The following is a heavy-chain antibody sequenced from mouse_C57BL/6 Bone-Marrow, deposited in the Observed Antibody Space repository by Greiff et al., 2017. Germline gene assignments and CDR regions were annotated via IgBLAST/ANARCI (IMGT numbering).Heavy chain of an antibody. D-gene: IGHD1-1*01. V-gene: IGHV1-77*01. CDR3: ARGFPITTVVATYYFDY. CDR1: GYTFTDYY. Sequence: QVQLQQSGAELVKPGASVKISCKASGYTFTDYYINWVKQRPGQGLEWIGKIGPGSGSTYYNEKFKGKATLTADKSSSTAYMQRSSLTSEDSAVYFCARGFPITTVVATYYFDYWGQGTTLTVSS. CDR2: IGPGSGST. J-gene: IGHJ2*01.